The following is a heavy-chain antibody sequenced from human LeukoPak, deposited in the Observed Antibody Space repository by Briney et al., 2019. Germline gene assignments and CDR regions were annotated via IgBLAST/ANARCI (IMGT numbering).Heavy chain of an antibody. D-gene: IGHD4-17*01. CDR2: IHLKSGGT. CDR1: EYTFTSYD. CDR3: ARDYDGYDDYRKWDY. V-gene: IGHV1-2*02. Sequence: ASVQVSCKASEYTFTSYDINWVRQAPGQGLEWMAWIHLKSGGTRCAQNFQGRVTMTRDTSTSTAFMEVSRLRSDDTAVHYCARDYDGYDDYRKWDYWGQGTLVTVS. J-gene: IGHJ4*02.